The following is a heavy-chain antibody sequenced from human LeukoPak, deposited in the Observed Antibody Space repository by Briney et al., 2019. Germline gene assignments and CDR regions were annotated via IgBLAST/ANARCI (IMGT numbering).Heavy chain of an antibody. CDR2: MKSKTVGGTT. D-gene: IGHD4-17*01. J-gene: IGHJ5*02. V-gene: IGHV3-15*01. CDR3: TRLNSDSGAFP. Sequence: TGGPFRLSCAASGFTFSNARMSWARQAPGGGLNWVGRMKSKTVGGTTDYDAPLKGRFTISRDESTNTQYLQIRSLKTEDTAVYSCTRLNSDSGAFPWGQGTLVTVSS. CDR1: GFTFSNAR.